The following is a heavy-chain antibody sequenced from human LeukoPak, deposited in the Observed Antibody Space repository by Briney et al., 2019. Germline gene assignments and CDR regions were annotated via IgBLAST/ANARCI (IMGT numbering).Heavy chain of an antibody. D-gene: IGHD3-22*01. CDR2: ISGSGGST. J-gene: IGHJ4*02. V-gene: IGHV3-23*01. CDR1: GFTFSSYA. Sequence: GGSLRLSCAASGFTFSSYAMSWVRQAPGKGLEWVSAISGSGGSTYYVDSVKGRFTISRDNSKNTLYLQMNSLRAEDTAVYYCAKQFGDYYDSSGYYQTSKYYFDYWGQGTLVTVSS. CDR3: AKQFGDYYDSSGYYQTSKYYFDY.